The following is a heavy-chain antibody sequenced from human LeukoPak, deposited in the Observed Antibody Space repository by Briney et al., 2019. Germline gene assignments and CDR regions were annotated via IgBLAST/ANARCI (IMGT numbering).Heavy chain of an antibody. CDR1: GFTFSSYG. J-gene: IGHJ6*03. CDR2: IRYDGSNK. Sequence: GGSLRLSCAASGFTFSSYGMHWVRQAPGKGLDWVAFIRYDGSNKYYADSVKGRFTISRDNSKNTLYLQMHSLRAEDTAVYYCAKDPTTYYYYYMDVWGKGTTVTVSS. CDR3: AKDPTTYYYYYMDV. D-gene: IGHD1-1*01. V-gene: IGHV3-30*02.